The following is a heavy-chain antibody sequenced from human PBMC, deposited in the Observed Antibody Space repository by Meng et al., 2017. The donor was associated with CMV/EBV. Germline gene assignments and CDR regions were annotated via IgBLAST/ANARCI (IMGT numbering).Heavy chain of an antibody. CDR3: ARGVQLAHSGSYFDY. CDR1: GYTFTSYG. D-gene: IGHD6-6*01. CDR2: ISAYNGNT. Sequence: ASVKVFCKASGYTFTSYGISWVRQAPGQGLEWMGWISAYNGNTNYAQKLQGRVTMTTDTSTSTAYMELRSLRSDDTAVYYCARGVQLAHSGSYFDYWGQGTLVTVSS. V-gene: IGHV1-18*01. J-gene: IGHJ4*02.